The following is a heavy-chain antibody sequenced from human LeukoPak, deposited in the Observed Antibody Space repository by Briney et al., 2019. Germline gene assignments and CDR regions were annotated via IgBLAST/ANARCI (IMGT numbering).Heavy chain of an antibody. CDR1: GFTFSSYS. J-gene: IGHJ4*02. CDR3: AKEGGPYTSGTYSDY. V-gene: IGHV3-23*01. D-gene: IGHD3-10*01. Sequence: PGGSLRLSCAASGFTFSSYSMNWVRQAPGKGLEWVSVISGSGANTYFADSVKGRFTISRDNSNSTLYLQMNSLSAEDTAVYYCAKEGGPYTSGTYSDYWGQGTLVTVSS. CDR2: ISGSGANT.